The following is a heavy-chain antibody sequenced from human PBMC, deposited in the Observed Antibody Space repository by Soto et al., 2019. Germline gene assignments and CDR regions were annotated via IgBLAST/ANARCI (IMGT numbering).Heavy chain of an antibody. V-gene: IGHV3-30*18. D-gene: IGHD6-13*01. J-gene: IGHJ6*02. CDR2: ISYDGSNK. CDR3: AKDHSSSWYYYYGMDV. CDR1: GFTFSSYG. Sequence: GGSLRLSCAASGFTFSSYGMHWVRQAPGKGLEWVAVISYDGSNKYYADSVKGRFTISRDNSKNTLYLQMNSLRAEDTAVHYCAKDHSSSWYYYYGMDVWGQGTTVTVSS.